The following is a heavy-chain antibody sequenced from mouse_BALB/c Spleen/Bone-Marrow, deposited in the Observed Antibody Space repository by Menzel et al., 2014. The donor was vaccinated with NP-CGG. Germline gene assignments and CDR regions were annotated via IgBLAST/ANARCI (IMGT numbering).Heavy chain of an antibody. J-gene: IGHJ3*01. CDR1: GFSLTSYD. CDR3: VRGGYYSWFAY. CDR2: IWTGGGT. D-gene: IGHD2-3*01. V-gene: IGHV2-9-2*01. Sequence: VQLQQSGPGLVAPSQILSITCTVSGFSLTSYDISWIRQPPGKGLEWLGVIWTGGGTNYNSAFMSRLSISKDNSKSQVFLKMNSLQTDDTAIYYCVRGGYYSWFAYWGQGTLVTVSA.